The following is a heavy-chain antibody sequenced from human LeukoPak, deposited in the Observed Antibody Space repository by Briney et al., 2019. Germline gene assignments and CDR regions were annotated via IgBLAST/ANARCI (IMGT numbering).Heavy chain of an antibody. V-gene: IGHV4-39*01. Sequence: PSETLSLTCTVSGASISSSSYYWGWIRQPPGKGLEWIGNIYYSGSTYYSPSLTSRVTLSVDTSKNQFSLKLSSVTAADTAVYYRVRPSSTVTPRAFDIWGQGTMVTVSS. CDR1: GASISSSSYY. J-gene: IGHJ3*02. CDR2: IYYSGST. CDR3: VRPSSTVTPRAFDI. D-gene: IGHD4-17*01.